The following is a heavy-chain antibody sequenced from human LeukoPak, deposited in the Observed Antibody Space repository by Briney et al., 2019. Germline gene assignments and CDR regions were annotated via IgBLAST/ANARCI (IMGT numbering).Heavy chain of an antibody. CDR3: ARDSSGWYYFAY. J-gene: IGHJ4*02. CDR1: GFTVSGNY. V-gene: IGHV3-66*01. D-gene: IGHD6-19*01. Sequence: GGSLRLSCAASGFTVSGNYMSWVRQAPGKGLECVAVIYSGGSTYYADSVKGRFTISRDNSKNTLYLQVNSLRAEDTAVYYCARDSSGWYYFAYWGQGTLVTVSS. CDR2: IYSGGST.